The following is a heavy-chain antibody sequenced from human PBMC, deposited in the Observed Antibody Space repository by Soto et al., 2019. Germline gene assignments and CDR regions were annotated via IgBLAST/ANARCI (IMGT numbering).Heavy chain of an antibody. Sequence: EVELLESGGGLVQPGGSLRLSCAASGFNFGSYAMSWVRQAPGKGLEWVSTITGRGTGSYYADSVKGRFTVSRDNSENTLFLQMHSLRAEDTSVYYCARGGREWLTPFEFWGQGTLVTASS. CDR2: ITGRGTGS. J-gene: IGHJ4*02. V-gene: IGHV3-23*01. CDR1: GFNFGSYA. CDR3: ARGGREWLTPFEF. D-gene: IGHD6-19*01.